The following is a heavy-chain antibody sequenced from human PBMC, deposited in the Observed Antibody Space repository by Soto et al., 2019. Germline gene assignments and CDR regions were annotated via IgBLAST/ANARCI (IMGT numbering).Heavy chain of an antibody. D-gene: IGHD6-19*01. J-gene: IGHJ4*02. V-gene: IGHV4-34*01. Sequence: QVQLQQWGAGLLKPSETLSLTCAVYGGSFSGYYWSWIRQPPGKGLEWIGEINHSGSTNYNPSLKSRVTISVDTSQNQFSLNVRSVTAADTAVYYCARGSVAGKSDYWGQGTLVTVSS. CDR3: ARGSVAGKSDY. CDR1: GGSFSGYY. CDR2: INHSGST.